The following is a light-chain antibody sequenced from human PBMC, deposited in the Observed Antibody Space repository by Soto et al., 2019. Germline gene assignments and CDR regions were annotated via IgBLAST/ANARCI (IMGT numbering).Light chain of an antibody. CDR3: QRYDSAPYT. CDR1: QAISNY. V-gene: IGKV1-27*01. CDR2: AAS. J-gene: IGKJ2*01. Sequence: DIQMTQSPSSLSTSVGDRVTITCRASQAISNYLAWYQRKPGNVPKLLIYAASTLQSGVPSRFSGSGSGTDFTLTISSLQPEDVATYYCQRYDSAPYTFGQGTKVEIK.